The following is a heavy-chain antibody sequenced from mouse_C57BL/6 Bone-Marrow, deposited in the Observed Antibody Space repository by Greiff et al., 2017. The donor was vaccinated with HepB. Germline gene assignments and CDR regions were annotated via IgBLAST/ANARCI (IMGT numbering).Heavy chain of an antibody. CDR3: AVITTVVEDWYFDV. D-gene: IGHD1-1*01. CDR2: INPSNGGT. V-gene: IGHV1-53*01. Sequence: QVQLQQSGTELVKPGASVKLSCKASGYTFTSYWMHWVKQRPGQGLEWIGNINPSNGGTNYNEKFKSKATLTVDKSSSTAYMQLSSLTSEDSAVYYCAVITTVVEDWYFDVWGTGTTVTVSS. J-gene: IGHJ1*03. CDR1: GYTFTSYW.